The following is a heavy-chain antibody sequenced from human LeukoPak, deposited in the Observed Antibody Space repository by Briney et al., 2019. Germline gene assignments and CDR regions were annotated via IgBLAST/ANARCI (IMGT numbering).Heavy chain of an antibody. CDR1: GFTFGDYA. J-gene: IGHJ4*02. CDR3: TRVQGSSTS. D-gene: IGHD2-2*01. CDR2: IRSKAYGGTT. Sequence: PGRSLILSCTASGFTFGDYAMSWVRQAPGKGLEWVGFIRSKAYGGTTEYAASVKGRFTISRDDSKSIAYLQMNSLKTEDTAVYYCTRVQGSSTSWGQGTLVTVSS. V-gene: IGHV3-49*04.